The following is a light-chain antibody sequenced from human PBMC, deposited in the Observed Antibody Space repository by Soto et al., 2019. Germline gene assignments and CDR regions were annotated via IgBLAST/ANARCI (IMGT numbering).Light chain of an antibody. J-gene: IGKJ1*01. CDR1: QSISIG. CDR2: DAS. CDR3: HQYNYYRPT. Sequence: MTQSPSTLSASIGDRVTITCGASQSISIGLAWYQQKPGKAAKILIYDASSLEGGVPSRFSGSGSGTEFTLTISSLQPDDFATYYCHQYNYYRPTFGQGTNVDIK. V-gene: IGKV1-5*01.